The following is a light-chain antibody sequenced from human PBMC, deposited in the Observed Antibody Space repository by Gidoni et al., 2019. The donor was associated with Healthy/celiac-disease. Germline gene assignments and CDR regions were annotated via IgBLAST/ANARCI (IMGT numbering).Light chain of an antibody. V-gene: IGLV2-14*01. CDR2: DVS. J-gene: IGLJ1*01. CDR1: SRDVGGYNY. Sequence: QSALTQPASVSGSPGQSITISCTGTSRDVGGYNYVSWSQQHPGKAPKLMIYDVSNRPSGVSNRFSGSKSGNTASLTISGLQAEDEADYYCSSYTSSSTLYVFGTGTKVTVL. CDR3: SSYTSSSTLYV.